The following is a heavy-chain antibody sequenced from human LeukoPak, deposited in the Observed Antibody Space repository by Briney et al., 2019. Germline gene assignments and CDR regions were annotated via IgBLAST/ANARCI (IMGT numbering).Heavy chain of an antibody. CDR2: MNPNSCNT. D-gene: IGHD3-10*01. CDR3: ARGAYYYGSGSYHRFDP. Sequence: SVKVSCKASGYTFTSYDINWVRQATGQGLEWMGWMNPNSCNTGYAQKFQGRVTMTRNTSISTAYIELSSLRSEDTAVYYCARGAYYYGSGSYHRFDPWGQGTLVTVSS. V-gene: IGHV1-8*01. J-gene: IGHJ5*02. CDR1: GYTFTSYD.